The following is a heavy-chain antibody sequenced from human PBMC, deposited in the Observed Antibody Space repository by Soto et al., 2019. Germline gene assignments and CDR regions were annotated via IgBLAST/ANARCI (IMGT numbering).Heavy chain of an antibody. CDR1: GGSISSGGYS. CDR3: AIVDPNPTHYYMDV. CDR2: IYHSGST. J-gene: IGHJ6*02. Sequence: TLSLTCAVSGGSISSGGYSWSWIRQPPGKGLEWIGYIYHSGSTYYNPSLKSRVTISVDRSKNQFSLKLSSVTAADTAVYYCAIVDPNPTHYYMDVLGQGPTVSV. V-gene: IGHV4-30-2*01.